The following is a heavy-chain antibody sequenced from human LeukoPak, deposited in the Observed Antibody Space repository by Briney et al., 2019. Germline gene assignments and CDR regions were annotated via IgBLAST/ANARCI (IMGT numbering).Heavy chain of an antibody. J-gene: IGHJ4*02. CDR1: GFTFSTFA. Sequence: GGSLRLSCAASGFTFSTFAMTWVRQAPGKGLEWVSLISGSGGISYYADSVNGRFTISRDNSKNTLYLQMHSLRAEDTAVYYCAARPGEVAVPFDYWGQGTLVTVSS. D-gene: IGHD2-15*01. CDR2: ISGSGGIS. CDR3: AARPGEVAVPFDY. V-gene: IGHV3-23*01.